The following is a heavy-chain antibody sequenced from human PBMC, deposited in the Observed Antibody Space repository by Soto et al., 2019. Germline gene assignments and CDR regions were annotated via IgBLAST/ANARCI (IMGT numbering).Heavy chain of an antibody. CDR1: GYTFTSYG. D-gene: IGHD3-9*01. CDR3: ARDHFRDYDISHSFDY. V-gene: IGHV1-18*01. J-gene: IGHJ4*02. Sequence: GASVKLSCKASGYTFTSYGISWVRQAPGQGLEWMGWISAYNGNTNYAQKLQGRVTMTTDTSTSTAYMELRSLRSDDTAVYYCARDHFRDYDISHSFDYCRQGPLVTVS. CDR2: ISAYNGNT.